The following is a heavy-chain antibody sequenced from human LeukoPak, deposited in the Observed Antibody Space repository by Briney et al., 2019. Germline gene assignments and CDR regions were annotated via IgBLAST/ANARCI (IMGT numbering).Heavy chain of an antibody. CDR3: ASGPKRITPFDY. J-gene: IGHJ4*02. CDR2: IWYDGSNK. D-gene: IGHD2-15*01. CDR1: GVTFSSYG. Sequence: GRSLRLSCAASGVTFSSYGMHWVRQAPGKGLEWVAVIWYDGSNKYYADSVKGRFTISRDNSKNTLYLQMNSLRAEDTAVYYCASGPKRITPFDYWGQGTLVTVSS. V-gene: IGHV3-33*01.